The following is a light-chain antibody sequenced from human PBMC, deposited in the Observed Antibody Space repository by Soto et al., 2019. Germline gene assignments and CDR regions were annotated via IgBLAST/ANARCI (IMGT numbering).Light chain of an antibody. CDR2: GAS. V-gene: IGKV3-20*01. Sequence: EIVLTQSPGTLSLSPGERATLSCRASQRVSSSYLAWYQQKPGQAPRLLIYGASSRATGIPDRFSGSGAGTDFTLTISRLEPEDFAVYYCQQDGSSSPVTCGGGTKVEIK. CDR1: QRVSSSY. J-gene: IGKJ4*01. CDR3: QQDGSSSPVT.